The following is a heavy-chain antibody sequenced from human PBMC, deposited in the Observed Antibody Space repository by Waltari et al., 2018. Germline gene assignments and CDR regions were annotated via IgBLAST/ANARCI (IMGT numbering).Heavy chain of an antibody. CDR3: ATWYSSGSKVDY. J-gene: IGHJ4*02. CDR1: GFTFSSYG. V-gene: IGHV3-33*01. Sequence: QVQLVESGGGVVQPGRSLRLSCAASGFTFSSYGMHWVGQAPGKGLEWVAVIWYDGSNKYYADSVKGRFTISRDNSKNTLYLQMNSLRAEDTAVYYCATWYSSGSKVDYWGQGTLVTVSS. CDR2: IWYDGSNK. D-gene: IGHD6-19*01.